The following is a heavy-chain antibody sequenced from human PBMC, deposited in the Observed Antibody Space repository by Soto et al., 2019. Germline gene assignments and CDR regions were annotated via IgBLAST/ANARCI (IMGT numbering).Heavy chain of an antibody. CDR3: ARHSDYYYYYMDV. Sequence: QVQLQESGPGLVKPSETLSLTCTVSGGSISSYYWSWIRQPPGKGLEWIGYNYYSGSTNYNPSLKSRVTISVDTSKNQFSLKLSSVTAADTAVYYCARHSDYYYYYMDVWGKGTTVTVSS. V-gene: IGHV4-59*08. J-gene: IGHJ6*03. CDR2: NYYSGST. CDR1: GGSISSYY.